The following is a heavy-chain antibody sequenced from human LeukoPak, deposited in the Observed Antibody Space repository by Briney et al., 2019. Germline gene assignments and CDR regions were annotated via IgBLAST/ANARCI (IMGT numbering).Heavy chain of an antibody. Sequence: GGSLRLSCAASGLTFSSYSMNWVRQAPGKGLEWVSYISRSSSTIYYADSVKGRFTISRDNAKNSLYLQMNSLRDEDTAVYYCARDATGGLEFDYWGQGTLVTVSS. CDR2: ISRSSSTI. D-gene: IGHD1-1*01. J-gene: IGHJ4*02. CDR3: ARDATGGLEFDY. V-gene: IGHV3-48*02. CDR1: GLTFSSYS.